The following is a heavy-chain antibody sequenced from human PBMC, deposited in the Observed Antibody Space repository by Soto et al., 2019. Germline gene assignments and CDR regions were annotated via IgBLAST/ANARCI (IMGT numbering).Heavy chain of an antibody. D-gene: IGHD3-10*01. CDR3: ARGFGGSLDY. CDR2: IYYSGST. V-gene: IGHV4-59*01. CDR1: CGSISSYY. Sequence: SETLSLTCTVACGSISSYYWRWIRQPPGKGREWIGYIYYSGSTNYNPALKSRVTISVDTSKNQFSLKLSSVTAADTAGYYCARGFGGSLDYWGQGTLVTVPS. J-gene: IGHJ4*02.